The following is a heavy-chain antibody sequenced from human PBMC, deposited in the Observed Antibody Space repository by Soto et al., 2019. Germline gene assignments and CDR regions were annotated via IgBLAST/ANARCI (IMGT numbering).Heavy chain of an antibody. CDR3: ARGVAGPLHWFDP. V-gene: IGHV1-3*01. D-gene: IGHD6-19*01. J-gene: IGHJ5*02. CDR1: GYTFTSYA. Sequence: ASVKVSCKASGYTFTSYAMHWVRQAPGQRLEWMGWINAGNGNTKYSQKFQGRVTITRDTSASTAYMELSSLRSEDTAVYYCARGVAGPLHWFDPWGQGTLDIVSS. CDR2: INAGNGNT.